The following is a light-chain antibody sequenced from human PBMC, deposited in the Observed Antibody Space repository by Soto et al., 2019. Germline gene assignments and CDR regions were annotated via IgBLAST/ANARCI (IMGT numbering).Light chain of an antibody. CDR1: QSVSSSY. Sequence: EIVLTQSPGTLSLSPGERATLSCRASQSVSSSYLAWYQQKPGQAPRLLIYGASSRASGIPDRFSGSGSATDFTLTISRLEPEDFAVYYCQQYGSPRSTFGRGTKLEIK. CDR2: GAS. J-gene: IGKJ2*02. CDR3: QQYGSPRST. V-gene: IGKV3-20*01.